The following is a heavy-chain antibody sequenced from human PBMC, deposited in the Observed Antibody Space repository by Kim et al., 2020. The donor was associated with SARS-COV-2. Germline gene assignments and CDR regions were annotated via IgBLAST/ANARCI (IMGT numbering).Heavy chain of an antibody. V-gene: IGHV3-43*01. CDR2: ISWDGGST. CDR3: AKEMAPEGSGSIDGMDV. CDR1: GFTFDDYT. D-gene: IGHD3-10*01. J-gene: IGHJ6*02. Sequence: GGSLRLSCAASGFTFDDYTMHWVRQAPGKGLEWVSLISWDGGSTYYADSVKGRFTISRDNSKNSLYLQMNSLRTEDTALYYCAKEMAPEGSGSIDGMDVWGQGTTVTVSS.